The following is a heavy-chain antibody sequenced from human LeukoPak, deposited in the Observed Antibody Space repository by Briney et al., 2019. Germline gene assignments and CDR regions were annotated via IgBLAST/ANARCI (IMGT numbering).Heavy chain of an antibody. CDR1: GGSISSGSYY. J-gene: IGHJ6*03. CDR3: ARGTGVDSSSWYRDYYYYYMDV. Sequence: PSETLSLTCTVSGGSISSGSYYWSWLRQPAGKGLEWIGRIYTSGSTNYNPSLKSRVTISVDTSKNQFSLKLSSVTAADTAVYYCARGTGVDSSSWYRDYYYYYMDVWGKGTTVTISS. CDR2: IYTSGST. D-gene: IGHD6-13*01. V-gene: IGHV4-61*02.